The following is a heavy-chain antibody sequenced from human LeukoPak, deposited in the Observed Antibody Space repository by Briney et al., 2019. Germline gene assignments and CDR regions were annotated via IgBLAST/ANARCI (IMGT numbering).Heavy chain of an antibody. D-gene: IGHD3-22*01. CDR1: GFTFDDYG. CDR3: AKGYYYDSSGPRPYYFDY. Sequence: GGSLRLSCAASGFTFDDYGMSWVRQAPGKGLEWVSAISGSGGSTYYADSVKGRFTISRDNSKNTLYLQMNSLRAEDTAVYYCAKGYYYDSSGPRPYYFDYWGQGTLVTVSS. CDR2: ISGSGGST. J-gene: IGHJ4*02. V-gene: IGHV3-23*01.